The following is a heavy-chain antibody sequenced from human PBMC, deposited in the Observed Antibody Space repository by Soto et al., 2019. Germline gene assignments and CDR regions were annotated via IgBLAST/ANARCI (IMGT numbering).Heavy chain of an antibody. J-gene: IGHJ4*02. CDR3: AASIRTASFDY. CDR2: IVVGSGNT. Sequence: ASVKVSCKASGFTFTSSAMQWVRQARGQRLEWIGWIVVGSGNTNYAQKFQERVTITRDTSTSTAYMELSSLRSEDTAVYYCAASIRTASFDYWGQGTLVTVSS. D-gene: IGHD3-3*02. CDR1: GFTFTSSA. V-gene: IGHV1-58*02.